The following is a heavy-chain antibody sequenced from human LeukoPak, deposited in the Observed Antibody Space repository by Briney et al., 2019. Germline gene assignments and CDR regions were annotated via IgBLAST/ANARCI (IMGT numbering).Heavy chain of an antibody. V-gene: IGHV3-48*03. Sequence: GGSLRLSCAASGFTFSSYEMNWVRQAPGKGLEWVSYISIISSSIYYADSVKGRFTISSGNAKNSLFLQMNSLRDEDTAVYYCARELSMDVWGQGTTVTVSS. CDR2: ISIISSSI. CDR3: ARELSMDV. CDR1: GFTFSSYE. J-gene: IGHJ6*02.